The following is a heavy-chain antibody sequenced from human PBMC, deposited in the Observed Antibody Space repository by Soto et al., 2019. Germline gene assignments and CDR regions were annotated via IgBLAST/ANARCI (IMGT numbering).Heavy chain of an antibody. V-gene: IGHV4-34*01. CDR3: ARAPLYGGNSV. CDR2: INHSGST. Sequence: PSETLSLTCAVYGGSFSGYYWTWIRQPPGTGLEWIGEINHSGSTNYNPSLKSRVTISVDTSKNQFSLKLTSVTAADTAVYYCARAPLYGGNSVWGQGTVVTVSS. J-gene: IGHJ4*02. CDR1: GGSFSGYY. D-gene: IGHD4-17*01.